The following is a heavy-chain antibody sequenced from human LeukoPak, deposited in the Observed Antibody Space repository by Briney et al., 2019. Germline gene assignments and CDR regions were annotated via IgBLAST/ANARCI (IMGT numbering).Heavy chain of an antibody. Sequence: ASVKVSCKASGYTFTGYYMHWVRQAPGHGLEWMGWINPNSGGTNYAQKFQGRVTMTRDTSISTAYVELSRLRSDDTAVYYWAGERYSYDSSGAFDYWGQGTLVTVSS. CDR3: AGERYSYDSSGAFDY. J-gene: IGHJ4*02. CDR1: GYTFTGYY. V-gene: IGHV1-2*02. D-gene: IGHD3-22*01. CDR2: INPNSGGT.